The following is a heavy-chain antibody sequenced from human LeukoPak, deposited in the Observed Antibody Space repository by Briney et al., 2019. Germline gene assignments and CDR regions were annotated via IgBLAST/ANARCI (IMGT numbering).Heavy chain of an antibody. J-gene: IGHJ4*02. Sequence: SETLSLTCAVSGYSISSGYYWGWIRQPPGKGLEWIGSIYHSGSTYYNPSLKSRVTISVDTSKNQFSLKLSSVTAADTAAYYCAEGTMIVGYFDYWGQGTLVTVSS. CDR1: GYSISSGYY. CDR3: AEGTMIVGYFDY. CDR2: IYHSGST. D-gene: IGHD3-22*01. V-gene: IGHV4-38-2*01.